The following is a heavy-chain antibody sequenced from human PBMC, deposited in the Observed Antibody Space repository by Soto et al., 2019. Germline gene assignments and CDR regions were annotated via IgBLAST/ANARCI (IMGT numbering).Heavy chain of an antibody. CDR1: GGTFSSYA. J-gene: IGHJ6*02. Sequence: QVQLVQSGAEVKKPGSSVKVSCKASGGTFSSYAISWVRQAPGHGLEWMGGIIPIFGTANYAQKFQGRVTITADESTSAADMELSSLRSEDTAVYYCARSIPRIVVVVAATDYYYYGMDVWGQGTTVTVSS. D-gene: IGHD2-15*01. V-gene: IGHV1-69*01. CDR2: IIPIFGTA. CDR3: ARSIPRIVVVVAATDYYYYGMDV.